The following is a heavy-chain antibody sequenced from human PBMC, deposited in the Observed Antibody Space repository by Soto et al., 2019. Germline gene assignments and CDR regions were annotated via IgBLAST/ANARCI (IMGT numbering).Heavy chain of an antibody. V-gene: IGHV4-30-4*01. CDR2: IYHTGNT. CDR3: AREPLDGMDV. Sequence: HVQLHQSGPRLVKPSQTLSLECSVIGGSVNTGDNYWSWVRQSPGRGLEWIGYIYHTGNTFYNPALENRVTMSGDASKNQFSLTMTSVNAADTAVYFCAREPLDGMDVWGQGTNVTVSS. CDR1: GGSVNTGDNY. J-gene: IGHJ6*02.